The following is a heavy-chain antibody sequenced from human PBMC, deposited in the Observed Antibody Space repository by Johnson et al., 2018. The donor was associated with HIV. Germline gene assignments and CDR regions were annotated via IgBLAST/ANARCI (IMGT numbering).Heavy chain of an antibody. CDR2: IYSGGSA. J-gene: IGHJ3*02. V-gene: IGHV3-66*04. CDR1: GFTFSDYY. CDR3: ARRAYYYDSSGYPDAFDI. D-gene: IGHD3-22*01. Sequence: VQLVESGGGLVQPGGSLRLSCAASGFTFSDYYMSWIRQAPGKGLEWVSVIYSGGSAYYADSVKGRFTISRDNSKNTLYLQMNSLRAEDTAVYYCARRAYYYDSSGYPDAFDIWGQGTMVTVSS.